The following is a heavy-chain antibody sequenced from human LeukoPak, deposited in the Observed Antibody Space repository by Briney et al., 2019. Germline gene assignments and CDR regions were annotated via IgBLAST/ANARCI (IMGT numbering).Heavy chain of an antibody. CDR3: ARDARELDGDYYYYYYMDV. J-gene: IGHJ6*03. V-gene: IGHV4-39*07. Sequence: PSETLSLTCTVSGGSISCSSYYWGWIRQPPGKGLEWIGTIYYSGSTYYNPSLKSRVIISVGTSKNQFSLKLSSVTAADTAVYYCARDARELDGDYYYYYYMDVWGKGTTVTVSS. CDR2: IYYSGST. CDR1: GGSISCSSYY. D-gene: IGHD3-10*01.